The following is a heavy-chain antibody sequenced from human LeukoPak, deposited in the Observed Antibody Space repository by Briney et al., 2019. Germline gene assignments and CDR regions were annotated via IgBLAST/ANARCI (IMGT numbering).Heavy chain of an antibody. CDR3: ATTTLSGSYYGGHYYFDY. J-gene: IGHJ4*02. D-gene: IGHD1-26*01. CDR1: GFTFSSYS. V-gene: IGHV3-21*01. Sequence: GGSLRLSCAASGFTFSSYSMNWVRQAPGKGLEWLSSITSSDYDIYYADSVKGRFTTSRDNAKNSLYLQMNSLRAEDTAVYYCATTTLSGSYYGGHYYFDYWGQGTLVTVSS. CDR2: ITSSDYDI.